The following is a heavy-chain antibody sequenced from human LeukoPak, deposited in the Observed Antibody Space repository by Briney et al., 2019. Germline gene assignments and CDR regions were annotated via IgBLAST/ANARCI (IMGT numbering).Heavy chain of an antibody. CDR3: AAGAAPNRGDFDY. CDR1: GYTFTSYD. D-gene: IGHD6-6*01. CDR2: MNPNSGNT. V-gene: IGHV1-8*01. J-gene: IGHJ4*02. Sequence: ASVKVSCKASGYTFTSYDINWVRQATGQGLEWMGWMNPNSGNTGYAQKFQGRVTMTRNTSISTAYMELSSLRSEDTAVYYCAAGAAPNRGDFDYWGQGTLVTVSS.